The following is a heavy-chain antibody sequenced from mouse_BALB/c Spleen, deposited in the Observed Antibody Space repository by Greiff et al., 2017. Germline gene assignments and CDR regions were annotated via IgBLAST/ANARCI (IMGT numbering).Heavy chain of an antibody. CDR3: ARSYGNYEYAMDY. CDR2: ISSGSSTI. D-gene: IGHD2-10*02. J-gene: IGHJ4*01. V-gene: IGHV5-17*02. CDR1: GFTFSSFG. Sequence: EVHLVESGGGLVQPGGSRKLSCAASGFTFSSFGMHWVRQAPEKGLEWVAYISSGSSTIYYADTVKGRFTISRDNPKNTLFLQMTSLRSEDTAMYYCARSYGNYEYAMDYWGQGTSVTVSS.